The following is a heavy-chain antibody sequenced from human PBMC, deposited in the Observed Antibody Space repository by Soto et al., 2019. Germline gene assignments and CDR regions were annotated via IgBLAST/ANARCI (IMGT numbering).Heavy chain of an antibody. Sequence: PGGSLRLSCAASGFTFSSYAMHWVRQAPGKGLEWVAVISYDGSNKYYADSVKGRFTISRDNSKNTLYLQMNSLRAEDTAVYYCARDKNYYGSGSHGYWGQGTLVTVSS. CDR1: GFTFSSYA. CDR3: ARDKNYYGSGSHGY. CDR2: ISYDGSNK. V-gene: IGHV3-30-3*01. D-gene: IGHD3-10*01. J-gene: IGHJ4*02.